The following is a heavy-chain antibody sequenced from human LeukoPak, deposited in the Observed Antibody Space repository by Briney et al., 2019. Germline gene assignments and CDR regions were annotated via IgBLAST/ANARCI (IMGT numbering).Heavy chain of an antibody. Sequence: GGSLRLSCVASGLTFNTAWMTWVRQAPGKGLEWVGRIKRTSDGGTSDYSAAVKGRFSISRDDSKNTIYLQMNSLKPEDTALYYCVTDPVGYYGSGAGQWGQGTLVTVSS. CDR1: GLTFNTAW. V-gene: IGHV3-15*01. D-gene: IGHD3-10*01. CDR2: IKRTSDGGTS. J-gene: IGHJ4*02. CDR3: VTDPVGYYGSGAGQ.